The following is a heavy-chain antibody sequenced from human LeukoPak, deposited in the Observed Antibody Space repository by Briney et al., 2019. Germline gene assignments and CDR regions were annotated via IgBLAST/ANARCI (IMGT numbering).Heavy chain of an antibody. V-gene: IGHV3-7*01. CDR2: IKQDGSEK. J-gene: IGHJ3*02. Sequence: PGGSLRLSCAASGFIFNSYWMTWVRQAPGKGLEWVANIKQDGSEKQYVDSVKGRFTISRDNAKNSLYLQMISLRAEDTAVYYCARCEEGSVAFHIWGQGTMVIVSS. CDR1: GFIFNSYW. CDR3: ARCEEGSVAFHI.